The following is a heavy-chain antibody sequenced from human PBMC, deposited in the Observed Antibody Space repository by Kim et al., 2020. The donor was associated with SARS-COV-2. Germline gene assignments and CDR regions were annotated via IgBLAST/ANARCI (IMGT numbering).Heavy chain of an antibody. V-gene: IGHV4-59*01. J-gene: IGHJ3*02. D-gene: IGHD3-22*01. CDR3: ARTRDTTGYYDYWFDI. Sequence: SETLSLTCTVSGGSISSYYWSWIRQPPGKGPEWIGHIYYNGSTNYNPSLKSRITISVDTSKNQFSLKLSSVTAADTAIYYCARTRDTTGYYDYWFDIWG. CDR2: IYYNGST. CDR1: GGSISSYY.